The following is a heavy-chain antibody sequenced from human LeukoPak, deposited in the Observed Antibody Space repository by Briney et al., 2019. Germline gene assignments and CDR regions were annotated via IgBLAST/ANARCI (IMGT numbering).Heavy chain of an antibody. CDR2: IYYTGTT. J-gene: IGHJ4*02. V-gene: IGHV4-39*01. Sequence: PSETLSLTCSVSGGFISNPYYYWGWIRQPPGKGLEWIGSIYYTGTTYYNPSLNSRVTISVDTSKNQFSLKLTSVTAADTAVYYCARLGDELVATIVYCGQGTLATVSS. D-gene: IGHD5-12*01. CDR1: GGFISNPYYY. CDR3: ARLGDELVATIVY.